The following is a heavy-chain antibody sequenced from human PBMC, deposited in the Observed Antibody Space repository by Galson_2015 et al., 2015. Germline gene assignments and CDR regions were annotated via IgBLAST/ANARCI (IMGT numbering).Heavy chain of an antibody. CDR1: GFTFSSCG. J-gene: IGHJ6*02. Sequence: SLRLSCAASGFTFSSCGMHWVRQAPGKGLEWVALISDEGSIREYADSVKGRFTISRDNSKNTLSLQMNSLRAEDTAIYYCAKDNEGYCNDGHCYSYYYDGMDVWGQGTTVTVSS. CDR2: ISDEGSIR. CDR3: AKDNEGYCNDGHCYSYYYDGMDV. V-gene: IGHV3-30*18. D-gene: IGHD2-15*01.